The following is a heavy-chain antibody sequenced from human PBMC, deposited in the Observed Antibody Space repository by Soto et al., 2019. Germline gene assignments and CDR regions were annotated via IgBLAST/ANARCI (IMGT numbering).Heavy chain of an antibody. J-gene: IGHJ5*02. V-gene: IGHV1-2*02. Sequence: GASVKVSCKASGYTFTGYYMHWVRQAPGQGLEWMGWINPNSGGTNYAQKFQGRVTMTRDTSISTAYMELSRLRSDDTAVYYCARDNWHYNDPPFDPWGQGTLVTVSS. CDR3: ARDNWHYNDPPFDP. D-gene: IGHD1-7*01. CDR2: INPNSGGT. CDR1: GYTFTGYY.